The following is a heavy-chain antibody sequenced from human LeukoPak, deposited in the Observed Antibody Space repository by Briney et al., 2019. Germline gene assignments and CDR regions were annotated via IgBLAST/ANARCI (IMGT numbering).Heavy chain of an antibody. V-gene: IGHV2-70*11. CDR2: IDWDDDT. D-gene: IGHD6-6*01. CDR1: GVSLRTIGLC. J-gene: IGHJ4*02. Sequence: SGPTLVNPPQNPTLTRTFSGVSLRTIGLCVSWIPQPPRKALEWLARIDWDDDTYYSTSLKTRLTISKDTSNNQVVLTMINMDPVDTATYYCARTSYSSSSVFFDYWGQGTLVTVSS. CDR3: ARTSYSSSSVFFDY.